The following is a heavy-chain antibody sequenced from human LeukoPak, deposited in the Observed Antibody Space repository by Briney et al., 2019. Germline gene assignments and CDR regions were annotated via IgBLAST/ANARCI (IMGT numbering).Heavy chain of an antibody. V-gene: IGHV3-74*01. J-gene: IGHJ6*02. Sequence: PGGSLRLSCAASGFTFSSYWMHWVRQAPGKGLVWVSRINSGGSSTSYADSVKGRFTISRDNAKNTLYLQMNSLRAEDTAVYYCARGGYYYDSSGFPYYYGMDVWGQGTTVTVSS. CDR3: ARGGYYYDSSGFPYYYGMDV. CDR2: INSGGSST. CDR1: GFTFSSYW. D-gene: IGHD3-22*01.